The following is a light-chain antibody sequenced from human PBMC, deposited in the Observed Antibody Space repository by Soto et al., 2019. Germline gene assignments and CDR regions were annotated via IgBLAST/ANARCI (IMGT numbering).Light chain of an antibody. V-gene: IGKV1-5*01. CDR1: QSISSW. CDR2: DAS. Sequence: DIQMTQSPSTLSASVGDRVTITCRASQSISSWLAWYQQKPGKAPKLLIYDASSLESGVPSRFSGSGSGTEFTLTIGSVQPDDFATYYCQSGTFGGGTKVEIK. J-gene: IGKJ4*01. CDR3: QSGT.